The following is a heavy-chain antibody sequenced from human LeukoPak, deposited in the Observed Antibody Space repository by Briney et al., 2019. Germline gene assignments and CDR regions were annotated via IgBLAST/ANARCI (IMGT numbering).Heavy chain of an antibody. J-gene: IGHJ4*02. Sequence: ASVKVSCKVSGYTLTELSMHWVRQAPGKGLEWMGGFDPEDGETIYAQKLQGRVTMTEDTSTDTAYMELSSLRSEDTAVYYCATLGYCSSTSCSDFGYWGQGTLVTVSS. CDR3: ATLGYCSSTSCSDFGY. CDR2: FDPEDGET. CDR1: GYTLTELS. D-gene: IGHD2-2*01. V-gene: IGHV1-24*01.